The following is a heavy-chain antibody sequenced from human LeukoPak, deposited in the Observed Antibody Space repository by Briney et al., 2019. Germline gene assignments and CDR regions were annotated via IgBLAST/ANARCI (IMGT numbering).Heavy chain of an antibody. J-gene: IGHJ3*01. Sequence: GGSLRLSCAASGFTFSSYAMHWVRQTPGKGLEYVSAISTNGGGTYYANSVKGRFTISRDNSKNTLFLQMGSLRAEDMAVYYCAKMRHYYESSGYYAFDFWGQGTMVTVSS. V-gene: IGHV3-64*01. D-gene: IGHD3-22*01. CDR1: GFTFSSYA. CDR3: AKMRHYYESSGYYAFDF. CDR2: ISTNGGGT.